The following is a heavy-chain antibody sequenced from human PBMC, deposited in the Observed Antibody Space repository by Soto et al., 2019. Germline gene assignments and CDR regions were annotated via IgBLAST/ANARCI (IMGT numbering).Heavy chain of an antibody. CDR3: ARGSTYSSGWYSVYYFDY. J-gene: IGHJ4*02. V-gene: IGHV1-69*13. CDR2: IIPIFGTA. Sequence: SVNGSWKASGYTFTSYALHWVRKAPGQGLEWMGGIIPIFGTANYAQKFQGRVTITADESTSTAYMELSSLRSEDTAVYYCARGSTYSSGWYSVYYFDYWGQGTLVTVSS. D-gene: IGHD6-19*01. CDR1: GYTFTSYA.